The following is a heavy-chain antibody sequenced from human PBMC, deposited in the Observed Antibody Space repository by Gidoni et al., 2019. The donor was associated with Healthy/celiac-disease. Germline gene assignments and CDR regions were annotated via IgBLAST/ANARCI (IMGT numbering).Heavy chain of an antibody. CDR2: ISYDGSNK. D-gene: IGHD6-13*01. Sequence: QVQLVESGGGVVQPGRSLRLSCAASGFTFSSYGMPWVRQAPGKGLEWVAVISYDGSNKYYADSVKCRFTISRDNSKNTLYLQMNSLRAEDTAVYYCAKGAAAGQGHPTQDGTFDYWGQGTLVTVSS. CDR1: GFTFSSYG. J-gene: IGHJ4*02. V-gene: IGHV3-30*18. CDR3: AKGAAAGQGHPTQDGTFDY.